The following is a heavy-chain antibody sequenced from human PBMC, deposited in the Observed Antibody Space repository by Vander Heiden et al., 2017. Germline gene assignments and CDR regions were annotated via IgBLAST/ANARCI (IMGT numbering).Heavy chain of an antibody. J-gene: IGHJ6*02. Sequence: QLQLRYTRPGLVNPSVPPSLTCTVPGGSISSASSYWGCSRQPPGKVLEWVGCIYYSGSTYYNTSLKSRVMISVDTAKNQLSLKLSSVAAAEKAVYYCARLVLIGGYYYGMDVWGQGTTVTVSS. D-gene: IGHD3-16*01. V-gene: IGHV4-39*01. CDR1: GGSISSASSY. CDR2: IYYSGST. CDR3: ARLVLIGGYYYGMDV.